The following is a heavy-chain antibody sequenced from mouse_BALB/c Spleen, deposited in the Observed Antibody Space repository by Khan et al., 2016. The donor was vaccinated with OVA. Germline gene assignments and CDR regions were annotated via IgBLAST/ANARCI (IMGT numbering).Heavy chain of an antibody. CDR1: GFNIKNYY. D-gene: IGHD2-3*01. J-gene: IGHJ3*01. CDR3: ARDGYSPWFAY. Sequence: VQLKQSGAELVRPGALVKLSCKASGFNIKNYYMHWVKQRPEQGLVWIGWIDPENGKTIYDPKFQGKASIMADTSSNTAYLQLSSLTSEDTAVYYCARDGYSPWFAYWGQGTLVTVSA. CDR2: IDPENGKT. V-gene: IGHV14-1*02.